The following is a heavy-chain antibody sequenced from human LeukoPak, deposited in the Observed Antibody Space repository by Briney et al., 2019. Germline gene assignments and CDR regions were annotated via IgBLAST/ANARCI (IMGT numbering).Heavy chain of an antibody. CDR2: MNPNSGNT. CDR1: GYTFTSYD. V-gene: IGHV1-8*01. J-gene: IGHJ4*02. Sequence: ASVKVSCKASGYTFTSYDINWVRQATGQGLEWMGWMNPNSGNTGYAQRFQGRVTMTRNTSISTAYMELSSLRSEDTAVYYCVIHDYGDYVAGAGDYFDYWGQGTLVTVSS. CDR3: VIHDYGDYVAGAGDYFDY. D-gene: IGHD4-17*01.